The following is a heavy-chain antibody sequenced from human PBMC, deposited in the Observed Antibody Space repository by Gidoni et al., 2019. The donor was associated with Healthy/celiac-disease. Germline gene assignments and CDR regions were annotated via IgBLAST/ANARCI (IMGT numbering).Heavy chain of an antibody. CDR3: ARGSRLGYSNYPEAFDI. D-gene: IGHD4-4*01. CDR2: IYSGGSK. Sequence: EVQLVETGGGLIQPGGSLSLSCAASGFTVSSNYMSWVRQAPGKGLEWVSVIYSGGSKYYADSVKGRFTISRDNSKNTLYLQMNSRRAEDTAVYYCARGSRLGYSNYPEAFDIWGQGTMVTVSS. V-gene: IGHV3-53*02. CDR1: GFTVSSNY. J-gene: IGHJ3*02.